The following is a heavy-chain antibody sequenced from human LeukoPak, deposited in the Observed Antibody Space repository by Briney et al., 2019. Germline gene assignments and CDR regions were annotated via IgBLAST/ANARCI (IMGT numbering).Heavy chain of an antibody. CDR2: IYPGDSDT. CDR1: GYSFTSCW. Sequence: GESLKISCKGSGYSFTSCWIGWVRQMPGKGLEWMGIIYPGDSDTRYSPSFQGQVTISADKSISTAYLQWSSLKASDTAMYYCARLIGVSSSGGDYYYYGMDVWGQGTTVTVSS. V-gene: IGHV5-51*01. D-gene: IGHD6-6*01. CDR3: ARLIGVSSSGGDYYYYGMDV. J-gene: IGHJ6*02.